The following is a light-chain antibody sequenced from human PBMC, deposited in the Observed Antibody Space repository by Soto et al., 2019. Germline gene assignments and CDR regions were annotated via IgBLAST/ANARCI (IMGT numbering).Light chain of an antibody. CDR3: TSYTTSSTLV. V-gene: IGLV2-14*01. Sequence: QSALTQPASVSGSPGQSITISCTGTSSDIGGYNFVSWYRQHPGKAPKLLIYAVTNRPSGIPDRFSGSKSGNTASLTISGLQAEAEADYYCTSYTTSSTLVFGGGTKVTVL. CDR2: AVT. J-gene: IGLJ2*01. CDR1: SSDIGGYNF.